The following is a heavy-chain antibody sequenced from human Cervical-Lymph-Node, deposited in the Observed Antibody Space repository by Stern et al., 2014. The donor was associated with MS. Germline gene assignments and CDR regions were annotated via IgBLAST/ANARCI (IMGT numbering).Heavy chain of an antibody. J-gene: IGHJ5*02. CDR1: GGSISTDY. V-gene: IGHV4-59*01. CDR2: IYYTGRT. CDR3: ARDPSPLGWFDP. Sequence: QVQLQESGPGLVKPSETLSLTCTVSGGSISTDYWNWIRQPPGKGLEWIGYIYYTGRTNYSPSLRSRVTISLDTSKNQFSLRLTSVTAADTAVYYCARDPSPLGWFDPWGQGALVTVSS.